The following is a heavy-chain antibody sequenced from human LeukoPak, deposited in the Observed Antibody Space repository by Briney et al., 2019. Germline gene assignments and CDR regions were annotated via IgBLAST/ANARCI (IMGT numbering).Heavy chain of an antibody. Sequence: SETLSLTCTVSGGSISTYYWSWIRQPPGKGLEWIGYVDYSGSTNYSPSLKSRVTISIDTSKKQFSLKPSSVTAADTAVYYCARDFDGNYYFHYWGQGTLVTVSS. CDR1: GGSISTYY. J-gene: IGHJ4*02. CDR2: VDYSGST. CDR3: ARDFDGNYYFHY. V-gene: IGHV4-59*01. D-gene: IGHD1-7*01.